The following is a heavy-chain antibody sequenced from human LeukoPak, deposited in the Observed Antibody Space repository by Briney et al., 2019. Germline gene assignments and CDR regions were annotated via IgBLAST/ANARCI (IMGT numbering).Heavy chain of an antibody. CDR2: INHSGST. CDR3: ARARYYGSGSYYSRAGNYFDY. V-gene: IGHV4-34*01. J-gene: IGHJ4*02. D-gene: IGHD3-10*01. CDR1: GGSISSYY. Sequence: SETLSLTCTVSGGSISSYYWSWIRQPPGKGLEWIGEINHSGSTNYNPSLKSRVTISVDTSKNQFSLKLSSVTAADTAVYYCARARYYGSGSYYSRAGNYFDYWGQGTLVTVSS.